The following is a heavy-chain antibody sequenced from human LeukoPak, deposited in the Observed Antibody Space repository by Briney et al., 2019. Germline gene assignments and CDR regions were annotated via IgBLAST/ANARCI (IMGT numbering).Heavy chain of an antibody. D-gene: IGHD3-3*01. Sequence: GGSLRLSCAASGFTFSAHWMTWIRQAPGKGLEWVANIKQDGSEKYYVDSVKGRFTISRDNAKNSLYLQMNSLRAEDTAVYYCARMLDFWSGPDYWGQGTLVTVSS. CDR2: IKQDGSEK. CDR3: ARMLDFWSGPDY. J-gene: IGHJ4*02. V-gene: IGHV3-7*01. CDR1: GFTFSAHW.